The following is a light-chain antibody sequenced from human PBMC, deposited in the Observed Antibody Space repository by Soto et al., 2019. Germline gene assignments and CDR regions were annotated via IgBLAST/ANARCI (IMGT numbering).Light chain of an antibody. J-gene: IGKJ1*01. CDR2: KAS. CDR3: QQYNTYSRT. Sequence: DIQMTQSPSTLSASVGDRVTITCRASQSFNNWLAWFQQKPGKAPKLLIYKASSLGSGVPSRFSGSGSGTEFTLTISSLQPDDFATYYCQQYNTYSRTFGQGTKVEIK. CDR1: QSFNNW. V-gene: IGKV1-5*03.